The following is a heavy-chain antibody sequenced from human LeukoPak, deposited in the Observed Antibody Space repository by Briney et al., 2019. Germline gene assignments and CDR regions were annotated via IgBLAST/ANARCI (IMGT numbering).Heavy chain of an antibody. CDR2: ISSRGSYI. D-gene: IGHD6-13*01. Sequence: PGGSLRLSCAASGFTFSDYYMSWIRQAPGKGLEWVSSISSRGSYIYYADSVKGRFAISADNAMNSLYLQMSSLRAEDTAVYYCARGYSSSWYDLYYFDYWGQGTLVTVSS. J-gene: IGHJ4*02. V-gene: IGHV3-11*04. CDR1: GFTFSDYY. CDR3: ARGYSSSWYDLYYFDY.